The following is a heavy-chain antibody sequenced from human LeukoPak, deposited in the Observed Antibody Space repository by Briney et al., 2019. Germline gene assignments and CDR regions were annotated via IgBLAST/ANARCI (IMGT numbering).Heavy chain of an antibody. CDR3: ASGGGGGYHFIDY. CDR1: GGSISSGGYS. V-gene: IGHV4-31*03. CDR2: IYYSGST. D-gene: IGHD2/OR15-2a*01. J-gene: IGHJ4*02. Sequence: PSETLSLTCTVSGGSISSGGYSWSWIRQHPGKGLEWIGYIYYSGSTYYNPSLKSRVTISVDTSKNQFSLKLSSVTAADTAVYYCASGGGGGYHFIDYWGQGTLVTVSS.